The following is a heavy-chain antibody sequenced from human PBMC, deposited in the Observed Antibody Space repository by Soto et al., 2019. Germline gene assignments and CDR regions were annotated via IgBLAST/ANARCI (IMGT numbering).Heavy chain of an antibody. D-gene: IGHD6-19*01. CDR1: GFSLTTSGVG. J-gene: IGHJ4*02. Sequence: QITLRESGPTLVKPTQTLTLTCTFSGFSLTTSGVGVAWIRQPPGKALEWLALIYWDDDKRYSPSLKSRLTITKDTSKNQVILTMTNMDPVDTATYSCVEMAAGKFDYWGQGTLVTVSS. CDR2: IYWDDDK. V-gene: IGHV2-5*02. CDR3: VEMAAGKFDY.